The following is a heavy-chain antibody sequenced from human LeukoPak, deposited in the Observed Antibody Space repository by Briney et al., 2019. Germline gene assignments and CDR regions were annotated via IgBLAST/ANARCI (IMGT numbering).Heavy chain of an antibody. Sequence: GGSLRLSCAASGFTFSSYEMNWVRQAPGKGLEGVSYISSSGSTIYYADSVKGRFTISRDNAKNSLYLQMNSLRAEDTAVYYCARGPNYYDSSGYYYWGQGTLVTVSS. CDR1: GFTFSSYE. D-gene: IGHD3-22*01. CDR2: ISSSGSTI. CDR3: ARGPNYYDSSGYYY. J-gene: IGHJ4*02. V-gene: IGHV3-48*03.